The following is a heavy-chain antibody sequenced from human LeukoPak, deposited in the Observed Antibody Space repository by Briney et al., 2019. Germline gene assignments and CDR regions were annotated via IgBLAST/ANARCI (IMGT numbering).Heavy chain of an antibody. V-gene: IGHV1-2*02. CDR1: GYTFRGNY. D-gene: IGHD2-15*01. Sequence: ASVKISCKASGYTFRGNYIHWLRQAPGQGLEWMGWIDANNGDTKSAQKFQGRVTMSRDTSISTAYMDLSSLSPDDAAVYYCARDPSSVALYFFDYWGQGTLVTVSS. CDR2: IDANNGDT. CDR3: ARDPSSVALYFFDY. J-gene: IGHJ4*02.